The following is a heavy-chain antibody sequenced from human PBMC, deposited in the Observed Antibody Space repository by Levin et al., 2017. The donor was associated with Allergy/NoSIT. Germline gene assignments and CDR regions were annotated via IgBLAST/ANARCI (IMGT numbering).Heavy chain of an antibody. CDR1: GFTFSSYG. V-gene: IGHV3-30*18. Sequence: GGSLRLSCAASGFTFSSYGMHWVRQAPGKGLEWVAVISYDGSNKYYADSVKGRFTISRDNSKNTLYLQMNSLRAEDTAVYYCAKDGRGWSRGPFDYWGQGTLVTVSS. J-gene: IGHJ4*02. CDR2: ISYDGSNK. D-gene: IGHD2-15*01. CDR3: AKDGRGWSRGPFDY.